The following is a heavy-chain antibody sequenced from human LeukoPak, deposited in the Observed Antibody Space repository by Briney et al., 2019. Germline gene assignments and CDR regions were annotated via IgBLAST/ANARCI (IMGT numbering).Heavy chain of an antibody. Sequence: ASVKVSCKASGYTFTSYAMNWVRQAPGQGLEWMGWNNTNTGNPTYAQGFTGRFVFSLDTSVSTAYLQISSLKAEDTAVYYCARVVRSCSSTSCYVLFDYWGQGTLVTVSS. D-gene: IGHD2-2*01. V-gene: IGHV7-4-1*02. CDR2: NNTNTGNP. CDR1: GYTFTSYA. J-gene: IGHJ4*02. CDR3: ARVVRSCSSTSCYVLFDY.